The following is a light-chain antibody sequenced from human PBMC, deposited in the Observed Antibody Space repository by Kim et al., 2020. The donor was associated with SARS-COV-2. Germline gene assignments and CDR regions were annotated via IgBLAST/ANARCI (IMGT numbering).Light chain of an antibody. V-gene: IGKV1-33*01. J-gene: IGKJ1*01. CDR2: DAS. CDR3: KQYDNLLWT. CDR1: QDINNY. Sequence: DIQMTQSPSSLSASVGDRVTITCQASQDINNYLNWYQQKPGKAPKLLIYDASNLETGVPSRFSGSGSGTDFIFTISRLQPEDIGTYKSKQYDNLLWTFGKGSKGDSK.